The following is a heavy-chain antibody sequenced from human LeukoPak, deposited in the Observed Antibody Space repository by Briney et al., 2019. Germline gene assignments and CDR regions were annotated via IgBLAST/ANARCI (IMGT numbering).Heavy chain of an antibody. J-gene: IGHJ4*02. CDR3: ARVRVTGYSNFAY. Sequence: GGSLRLSCAASGFTFSFYHMAWARRAPGGGLEGVSVIYHSGNTDYADSVKGRFTISKDNSKNTVYLQMSSLRAEDTAVYYCARVRVTGYSNFAYWGQGTLVTVSS. CDR2: IYHSGNT. D-gene: IGHD3-9*01. V-gene: IGHV3-53*01. CDR1: GFTFSFYH.